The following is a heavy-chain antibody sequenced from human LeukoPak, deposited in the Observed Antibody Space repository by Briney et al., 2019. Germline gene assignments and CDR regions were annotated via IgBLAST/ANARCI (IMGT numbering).Heavy chain of an antibody. V-gene: IGHV3-7*01. Sequence: GGSLRLSCAASGFAFSSYWMSWLRQAPGKGLEWVANIKQDGSEKYYVDSEKGRFTISRDNAKNSLYLQMDSLRVEDTAVYYCARDERGYCSDSSCYPGDYWGQGTLVTVSS. CDR2: IKQDGSEK. J-gene: IGHJ4*02. CDR3: ARDERGYCSDSSCYPGDY. D-gene: IGHD2-2*01. CDR1: GFAFSSYW.